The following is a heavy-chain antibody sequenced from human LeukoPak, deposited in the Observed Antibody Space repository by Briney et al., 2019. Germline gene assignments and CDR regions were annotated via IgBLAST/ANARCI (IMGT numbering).Heavy chain of an antibody. CDR3: ARHKGGDNHPLDI. D-gene: IGHD2-21*01. CDR1: GASIGTYY. J-gene: IGHJ3*02. V-gene: IGHV4-59*08. CDR2: IYNSVNT. Sequence: SETLSLTCTVSGASIGTYYWSWIRQPPEKGLEWIAYIYNSVNTNYNPSLRSRVTISVDTSKNQFSLKLSSVAAADTAVYYCARHKGGDNHPLDIWGQGTMVTVSS.